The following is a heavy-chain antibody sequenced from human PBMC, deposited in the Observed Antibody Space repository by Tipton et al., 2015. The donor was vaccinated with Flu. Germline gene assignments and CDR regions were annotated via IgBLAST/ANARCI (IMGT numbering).Heavy chain of an antibody. CDR3: ARDRGGEGSGSYLDY. CDR1: GGSISSGDYY. D-gene: IGHD3-10*01. CDR2: IYYSGST. J-gene: IGHJ4*02. V-gene: IGHV4-30-4*01. Sequence: TLSLTCTVSGGSISSGDYYWSWIRQPPGKGLEWIGYIYYSGSTYYNPSLKSRVTISVDTSKNQFSLKLSSVTAADTAGYYCARDRGGEGSGSYLDYWGQGTLVTVSS.